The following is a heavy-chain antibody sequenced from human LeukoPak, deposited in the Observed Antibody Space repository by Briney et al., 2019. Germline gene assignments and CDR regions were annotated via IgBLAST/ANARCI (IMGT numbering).Heavy chain of an antibody. CDR3: AKSRYCSSTSCPSPNPFDY. V-gene: IGHV3-9*01. CDR2: ISWNSGSI. D-gene: IGHD2-2*01. CDR1: GFTFDDYA. J-gene: IGHJ4*02. Sequence: GRSLRLSCAASGFTFDDYAMHWVRQAPGKGLEWVSGISWNSGSIGYADSVKGRFTISRDNAKNSLYLQMNSLRAEDTALYYCAKSRYCSSTSCPSPNPFDYWGQGTLVTVSS.